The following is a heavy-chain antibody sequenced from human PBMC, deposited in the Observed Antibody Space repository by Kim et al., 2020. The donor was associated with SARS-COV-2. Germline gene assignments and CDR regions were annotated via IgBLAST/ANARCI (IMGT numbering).Heavy chain of an antibody. V-gene: IGHV4-59*01. CDR1: GGSISSYY. J-gene: IGHJ4*02. D-gene: IGHD3-10*01. Sequence: SETLSLTCTVSGGSISSYYWSWIRQPPGKGLEWIGYIYYSGSTNYNPSLKSRVTISVDTSKYQFSLKLSSVTAADTAVYYCAGVQYGSGSYLDYWGQGTLVTVSS. CDR3: AGVQYGSGSYLDY. CDR2: IYYSGST.